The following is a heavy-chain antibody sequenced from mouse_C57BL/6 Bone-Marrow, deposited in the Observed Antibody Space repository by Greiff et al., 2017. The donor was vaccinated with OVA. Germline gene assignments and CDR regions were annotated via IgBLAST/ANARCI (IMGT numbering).Heavy chain of an antibody. CDR2: INYDGSST. CDR1: GFTFSDYY. CDR3: ARENYSNYEGWYFDV. D-gene: IGHD2-5*01. V-gene: IGHV5-16*01. J-gene: IGHJ1*03. Sequence: EVQLQESEGGLVQPGSSMKLSCTASGFTFSDYYMAWVRQVPEKGLEWVANINYDGSSTYYLDSLKSRFIISRDNAKNILYLQMSSLKSEDTATYYCARENYSNYEGWYFDVWGTGTTVTVSS.